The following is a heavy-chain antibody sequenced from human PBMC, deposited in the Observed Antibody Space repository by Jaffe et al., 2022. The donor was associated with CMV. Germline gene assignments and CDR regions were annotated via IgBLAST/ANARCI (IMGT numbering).Heavy chain of an antibody. CDR3: ARQARVDIVVVVAAHNWFDP. J-gene: IGHJ5*02. V-gene: IGHV4-39*01. D-gene: IGHD2-15*01. CDR1: GGSISSSSYY. CDR2: IYYSGST. Sequence: QLQLQESGPGLVKPSETLSLTCTVSGGSISSSSYYWGWIRQPPGKGLEWIGSIYYSGSTYYNPSLKSRVTISVDTSKNQFSLKLSSVTAADTAVYYCARQARVDIVVVVAAHNWFDPWGQGTLVTVSS.